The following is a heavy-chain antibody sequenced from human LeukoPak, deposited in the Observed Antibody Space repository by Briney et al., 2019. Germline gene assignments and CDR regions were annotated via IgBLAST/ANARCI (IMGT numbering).Heavy chain of an antibody. J-gene: IGHJ4*02. D-gene: IGHD5-24*01. CDR2: ISAYNGNT. CDR3: ARDRDERDGYAY. CDR1: GYTFTSYG. Sequence: GASVKVSCKASGYTFTSYGISWVRQAPGQGLEWMGWISAYNGNTNYAQKFQGRATMTTDTSTSTAYMELRSLRSDDTAVYCCARDRDERDGYAYWGQGTLVTASS. V-gene: IGHV1-18*01.